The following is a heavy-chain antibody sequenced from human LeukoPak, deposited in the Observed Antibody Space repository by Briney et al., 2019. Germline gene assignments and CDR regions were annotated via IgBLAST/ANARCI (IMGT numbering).Heavy chain of an antibody. J-gene: IGHJ4*02. Sequence: GGSLRLSCAASGFTFSNAWMSWVSQPPGKGLEWVGRIKSKTDGGTTDYAAPVKGRFTISRDDSKNTLYLQMNSLKTEDTAVYYCTTDTAGATTPFDYWGQGTLVTVSS. CDR3: TTDTAGATTPFDY. CDR2: IKSKTDGGTT. D-gene: IGHD1-26*01. V-gene: IGHV3-15*01. CDR1: GFTFSNAW.